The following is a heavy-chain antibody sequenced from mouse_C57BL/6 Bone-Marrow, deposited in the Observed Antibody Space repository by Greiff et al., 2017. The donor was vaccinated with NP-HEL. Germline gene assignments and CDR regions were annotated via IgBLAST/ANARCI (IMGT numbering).Heavy chain of an antibody. D-gene: IGHD4-1*01. V-gene: IGHV14-4*01. CDR2: IDPENGDT. Sequence: VQLKQSGAELVRPGASVKLSCTASGFNIKDDYMHWVKQRPEQGLEWIGWIDPENGDTEYASKFQGKATITADTSSNTAYLQLSSLTSEDTAVYYCTRTGTDAMDYWGQGTSVTVSS. J-gene: IGHJ4*01. CDR3: TRTGTDAMDY. CDR1: GFNIKDDY.